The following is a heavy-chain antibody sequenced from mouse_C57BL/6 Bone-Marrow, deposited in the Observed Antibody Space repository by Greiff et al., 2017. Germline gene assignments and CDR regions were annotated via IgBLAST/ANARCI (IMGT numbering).Heavy chain of an antibody. CDR2: FYPGDGDT. J-gene: IGHJ2*01. Sequence: QVQLQQSGPELVKPGASVKISCKASGYAFSSSWMNWVKQRPGKGLEWIGRFYPGDGDTNYNGKFKGKATLTADKSSSTAYMQLSSLTSEDSAVYFCARFYVRHYFDYWGQGTTRTVSS. V-gene: IGHV1-82*01. CDR3: ARFYVRHYFDY. D-gene: IGHD1-1*01. CDR1: GYAFSSSW.